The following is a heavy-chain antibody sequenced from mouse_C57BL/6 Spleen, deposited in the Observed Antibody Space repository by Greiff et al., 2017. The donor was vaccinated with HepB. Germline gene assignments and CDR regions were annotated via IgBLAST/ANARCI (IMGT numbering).Heavy chain of an antibody. V-gene: IGHV1-50*01. D-gene: IGHD1-1*01. Sequence: QVQLQQPGAELVKPGASVKLSCKASGYTFTSYWMQWVKQRPGQGLEWIGEIDPSDSYTNYNQKFKGKATLTVDTSSSTAYMQLSSLTSEDSAVYYCARYYGSSVSFDYWGQGTTLTVSS. J-gene: IGHJ2*01. CDR1: GYTFTSYW. CDR3: ARYYGSSVSFDY. CDR2: IDPSDSYT.